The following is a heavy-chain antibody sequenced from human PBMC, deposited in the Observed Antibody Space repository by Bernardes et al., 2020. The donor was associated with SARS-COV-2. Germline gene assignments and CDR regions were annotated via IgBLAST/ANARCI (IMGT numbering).Heavy chain of an antibody. J-gene: IGHJ6*02. V-gene: IGHV2-70*04. CDR1: GFSLSTTGMR. CDR2: IDWDDDK. CDR3: AVDYVGDYYYYYGMDV. D-gene: IGHD3-16*01. Sequence: SGPTLVKPTQTLTLTCTFSGFSLSTTGMRVSWIRQPPGKALEWLARIDWDDDKFYSASLKTRLTISKDTSENQVVLTMTNMDPVDTGTYYCAVDYVGDYYYYYGMDVWGQGTTVTVSS.